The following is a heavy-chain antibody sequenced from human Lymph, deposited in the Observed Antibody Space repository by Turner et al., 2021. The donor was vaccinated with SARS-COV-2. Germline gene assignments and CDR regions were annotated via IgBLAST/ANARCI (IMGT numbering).Heavy chain of an antibody. V-gene: IGHV4-39*02. CDR2: ISYSGST. Sequence: QLQLQESGPVLVKPSATLSLTCTVSGGSISSSSYYWGWIRQPPGKGLEWIGSISYSGSTYYNPSLKSRVTISVDTSKNHFSLKLSSVTAADTALYYCAIRRWLRGPIDYWGQGTLVTVSS. D-gene: IGHD5-12*01. J-gene: IGHJ4*02. CDR3: AIRRWLRGPIDY. CDR1: GGSISSSSYY.